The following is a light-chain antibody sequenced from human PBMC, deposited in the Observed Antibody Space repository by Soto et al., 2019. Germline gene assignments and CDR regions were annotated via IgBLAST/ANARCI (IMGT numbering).Light chain of an antibody. V-gene: IGKV3-15*01. CDR2: GAS. CDR3: QQYHNWPVT. J-gene: IGKJ4*01. Sequence: EIVLTQSPATLSVSPGERFTFSCRASQSVSTRLAWYQHKPGQAPRLLISGASAGATGIPPRFSGSGSGTDFTLTVNSLQSEDIEVYYCQQYHNWPVTFGGGTKVDIK. CDR1: QSVSTR.